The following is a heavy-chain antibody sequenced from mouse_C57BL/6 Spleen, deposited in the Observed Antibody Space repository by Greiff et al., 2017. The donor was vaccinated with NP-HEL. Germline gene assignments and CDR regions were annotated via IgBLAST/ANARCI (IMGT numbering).Heavy chain of an antibody. V-gene: IGHV1-82*01. CDR1: GYAFSSSW. J-gene: IGHJ3*01. CDR2: IYPGDGDT. CDR3: ARKDYDYDGFAY. D-gene: IGHD2-4*01. Sequence: QVTLKVSGPELVKPGASVKISCKASGYAFSSSWMNWVKQRPGKGLEWIGRIYPGDGDTNYNGKFKGKATLTADKSSSTAYMQLSSLTSEDSAVYFCARKDYDYDGFAYWGQGTLVTVSA.